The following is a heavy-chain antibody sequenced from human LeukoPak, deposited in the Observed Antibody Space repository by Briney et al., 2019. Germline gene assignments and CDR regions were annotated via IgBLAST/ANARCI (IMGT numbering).Heavy chain of an antibody. Sequence: PRRSPRLSCAASGFTFSSYGMHWVRQAASNRLKGVAVIWYDGSNKYYADSVKGRFTISRDNSKNTLYLQMNSLRAEDTAVYYCAGSIAVAGTIDYWGQGTLVIVSS. D-gene: IGHD6-19*01. CDR3: AGSIAVAGTIDY. J-gene: IGHJ4*02. CDR1: GFTFSSYG. CDR2: IWYDGSNK. V-gene: IGHV3-33*01.